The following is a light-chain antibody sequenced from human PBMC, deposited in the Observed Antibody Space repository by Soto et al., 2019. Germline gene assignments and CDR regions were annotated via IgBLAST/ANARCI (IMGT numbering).Light chain of an antibody. CDR3: AAWDDLLSGPYVV. V-gene: IGLV1-47*01. Sequence: QSVLTQPPSASGTPGQRVTISCSGSSSNIGSNYVYWYQQLPGTAPKLLIYRNTQRPSGVPDRFSGSKSGTSASLAISGLRSEDEADYYCAAWDDLLSGPYVVFGGGTKLTVL. J-gene: IGLJ2*01. CDR2: RNT. CDR1: SSNIGSNY.